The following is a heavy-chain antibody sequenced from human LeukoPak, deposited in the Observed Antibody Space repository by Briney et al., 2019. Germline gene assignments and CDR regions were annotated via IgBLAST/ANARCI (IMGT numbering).Heavy chain of an antibody. CDR2: ISNDGSNK. D-gene: IGHD3-10*01. Sequence: GGSLRLSCAASGFTFSSYEMNWVRQAPGKGLEWVAVISNDGSNKYYADSVKGRFTISRDNSKNTLYVQMNSLRAEDTAVYYCASAPRDYYFGSGSMGSYFDYWGQGTLVTVSS. V-gene: IGHV3-30-3*01. CDR1: GFTFSSYE. CDR3: ASAPRDYYFGSGSMGSYFDY. J-gene: IGHJ4*02.